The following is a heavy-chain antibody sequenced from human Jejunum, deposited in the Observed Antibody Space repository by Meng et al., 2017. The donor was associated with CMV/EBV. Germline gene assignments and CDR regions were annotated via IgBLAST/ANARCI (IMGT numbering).Heavy chain of an antibody. CDR2: IIPILDFV. V-gene: IGHV1-69*04. Sequence: GDTLTTHAIIWLRQAPGQGRQWVGNIIPILDFVAYSQMFQGRVTVTADRVTKTAYMELRSLTSDDTAVYYCARVSSSDLSSPRDYWGQGTLVTVSS. CDR3: ARVSSSDLSSPRDY. J-gene: IGHJ4*02. CDR1: GDTLTTHA.